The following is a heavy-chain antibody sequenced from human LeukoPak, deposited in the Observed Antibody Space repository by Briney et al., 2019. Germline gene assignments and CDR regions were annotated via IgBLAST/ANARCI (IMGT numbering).Heavy chain of an antibody. CDR2: ISYDGSNK. V-gene: IGHV3-30*04. CDR3: ARVKLDRVDYGDYVGAFDI. Sequence: PGGSLRLSCAASGFTFSSYAMHWVRQAPGKGLEWVAVISYDGSNKYYADSMKGRFTISRDNAKNSLYLQMNSLRAEDTALYYCARVKLDRVDYGDYVGAFDIWGQGTMVTVSS. D-gene: IGHD4-17*01. CDR1: GFTFSSYA. J-gene: IGHJ3*02.